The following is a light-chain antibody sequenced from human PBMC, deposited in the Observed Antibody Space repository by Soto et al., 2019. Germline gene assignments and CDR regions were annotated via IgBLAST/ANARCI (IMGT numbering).Light chain of an antibody. CDR1: SSNIGAGYD. CDR2: GNS. Sequence: QSVLTQPPSVSGAPGQRVTISCTGSSSNIGAGYDVHWYQQLPGTAPKLLIYGNSNRPSGVPDRFSGSKSGTSASLAITGLQAEDEADYYCQSYDGSLSYVVGTGTKVTVL. CDR3: QSYDGSLSYV. V-gene: IGLV1-40*01. J-gene: IGLJ1*01.